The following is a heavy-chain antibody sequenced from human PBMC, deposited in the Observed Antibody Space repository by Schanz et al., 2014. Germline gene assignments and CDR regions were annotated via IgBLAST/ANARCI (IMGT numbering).Heavy chain of an antibody. CDR2: IIPILGIA. CDR3: ARDQSPYTNSSDVRYFDY. D-gene: IGHD6-6*01. Sequence: QVQLVQSGAEVKKPGSSMKVSCKASGGTFNSYTINWVRQAPGQGLEWMGRIIPILGIANYAQKFQGRVTITADKSTSTASMELSSLRSDDTAVYYCARDQSPYTNSSDVRYFDYWGQGSLXTVSS. CDR1: GGTFNSYT. V-gene: IGHV1-69*08. J-gene: IGHJ4*02.